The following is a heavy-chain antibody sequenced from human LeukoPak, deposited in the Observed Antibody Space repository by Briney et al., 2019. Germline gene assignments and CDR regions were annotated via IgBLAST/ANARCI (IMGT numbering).Heavy chain of an antibody. D-gene: IGHD3/OR15-3a*01. V-gene: IGHV3-48*04. J-gene: IGHJ4*02. CDR3: ARDKDWAFDY. CDR1: GFTFSSYS. Sequence: GGSLRLSCAASGFTFSSYSMNWVRQAPGKGLEWVSYISSSSSTIYYADSVKGRFTISRDNAKNSLYLQMYSLRAEDTAVYYCARDKDWAFDYWGQGTLVTVSS. CDR2: ISSSSSTI.